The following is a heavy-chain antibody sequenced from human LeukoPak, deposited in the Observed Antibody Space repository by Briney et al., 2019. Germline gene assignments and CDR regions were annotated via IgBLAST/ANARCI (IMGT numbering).Heavy chain of an antibody. V-gene: IGHV3-7*04. Sequence: GGSLRLSCAASGFTFSSYSMSWVRQAPGKGLEWVANIRQDGTEKYYVDFVKGRFTISRDNAKNSLYLQMNSLRAEDTAVYYCARGYDILTGYYNAFDIWGQGTMVTVSS. J-gene: IGHJ3*02. CDR2: IRQDGTEK. D-gene: IGHD3-9*01. CDR3: ARGYDILTGYYNAFDI. CDR1: GFTFSSYS.